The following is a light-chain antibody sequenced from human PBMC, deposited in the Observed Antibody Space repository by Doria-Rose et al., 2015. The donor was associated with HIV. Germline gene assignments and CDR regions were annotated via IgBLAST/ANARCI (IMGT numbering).Light chain of an antibody. J-gene: IGKJ4*01. CDR1: QGLYSR. CDR2: SAS. V-gene: IGKV1-9*01. CDR3: QQLNGFPPT. Sequence: GDRVTITCRASQGLYSRLAWYQQSPGKVPRLLIYSASVLQRGVPSRFSGGGSGTEFSLTISSLQPEDFATYFCQQLNGFPPTFGGGTKLEIK.